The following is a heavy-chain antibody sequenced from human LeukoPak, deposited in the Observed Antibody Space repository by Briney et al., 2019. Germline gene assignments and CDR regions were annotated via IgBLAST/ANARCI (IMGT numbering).Heavy chain of an antibody. CDR3: ARVKDFWSGYSNWFDP. CDR1: GFTFSDYY. Sequence: GGSLRLSCAASGFTFSDYYMSWIRQAPGKGLEWVSYISSSGSTIYYADSVKGRFTISRDNAKNSLYLQMNSLRAKDTAVYYCARVKDFWSGYSNWFDPWGQGTLVTVSS. D-gene: IGHD3-3*01. CDR2: ISSSGSTI. V-gene: IGHV3-11*04. J-gene: IGHJ5*02.